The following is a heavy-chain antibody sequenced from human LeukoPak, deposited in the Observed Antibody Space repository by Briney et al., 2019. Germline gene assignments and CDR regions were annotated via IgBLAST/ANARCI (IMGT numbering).Heavy chain of an antibody. CDR3: ARDGLAAATLHWCFDL. CDR2: ISSSSSYI. CDR1: GFTFSSYS. V-gene: IGHV3-21*01. Sequence: GGSLRLPCAASGFTFSSYSMNWVRQAPGKGLEWVSSISSSSSYIYYADSVKGRFTISRDNARNSLYLQMNSLRAEDTAVYYCARDGLAAATLHWCFDLWGRGTLVTVSS. D-gene: IGHD2-15*01. J-gene: IGHJ2*01.